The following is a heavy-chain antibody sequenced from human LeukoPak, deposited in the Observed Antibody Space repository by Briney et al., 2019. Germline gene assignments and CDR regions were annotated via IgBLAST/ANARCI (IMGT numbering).Heavy chain of an antibody. CDR3: ARDDLVVITTGGFDY. Sequence: PSETLSLTCTVSGYSTSSAYYWGWIRQPPGKGLEWIGSIFHSGSTYYNPSLKSRVTISVDTSKNQFSLTLTSVTAADTALYYCARDDLVVITTGGFDYWGQGTLVTVSS. CDR2: IFHSGST. V-gene: IGHV4-38-2*02. D-gene: IGHD3-22*01. J-gene: IGHJ4*02. CDR1: GYSTSSAYY.